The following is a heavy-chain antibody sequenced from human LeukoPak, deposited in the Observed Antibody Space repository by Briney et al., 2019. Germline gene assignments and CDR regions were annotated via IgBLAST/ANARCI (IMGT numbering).Heavy chain of an antibody. J-gene: IGHJ4*02. CDR3: AKDGRYFDWLLWYFDN. D-gene: IGHD3-9*01. CDR2: IRYDGGSK. V-gene: IGHV3-30*02. CDR1: GFTFRSYG. Sequence: GGSLRLSXAASGFTFRSYGMHWVRQAPGKGLEWVAFIRYDGGSKSYTDSVKGRFTISRDNSKNALFLQMNSLRAEDTAVYYCAKDGRYFDWLLWYFDNWGQGTLVTVSS.